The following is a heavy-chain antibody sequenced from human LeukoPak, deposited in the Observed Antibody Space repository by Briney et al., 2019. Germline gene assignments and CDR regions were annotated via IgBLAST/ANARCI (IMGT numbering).Heavy chain of an antibody. CDR3: ARHEVDTAIPRHLID. CDR2: IYYSGST. Sequence: SETLSLTCTVSGGSISSSSYYWGWIRQPPGKGLEWIGSIYYSGSTYYNPSLKSRVTISVDTSKNQFSLKLSSVTAADTAVYYCARHEVDTAIPRHLIDWGQGTLVTVSS. V-gene: IGHV4-39*01. CDR1: GGSISSSSYY. D-gene: IGHD5-18*01. J-gene: IGHJ4*02.